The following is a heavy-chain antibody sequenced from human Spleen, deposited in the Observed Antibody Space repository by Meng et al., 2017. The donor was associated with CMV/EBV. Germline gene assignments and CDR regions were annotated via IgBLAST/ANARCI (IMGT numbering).Heavy chain of an antibody. CDR1: GGSFSGYY. CDR2: IYYSGST. CDR3: ARRYGASAYNWFDP. V-gene: IGHV4-34*01. J-gene: IGHJ5*02. Sequence: QVQRQQWGAVLLKPSETLSLTCAVYGGSFSGYYWSWIRQPPGKGLEWIGYIYYSGSTYYNPSLKSRVTISVDTSKNQFSLKLSSVTAADTAVYYCARRYGASAYNWFDPWGQGTLVTVSS. D-gene: IGHD4-17*01.